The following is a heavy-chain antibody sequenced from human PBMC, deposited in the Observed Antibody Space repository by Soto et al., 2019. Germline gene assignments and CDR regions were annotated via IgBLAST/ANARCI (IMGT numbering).Heavy chain of an antibody. J-gene: IGHJ4*02. D-gene: IGHD3-3*01. Sequence: GGSLRLSCAASGFTFSSYAMHWVRQAPGKGLEWVAVISYDGSNKYYADSVKGRFTISRDNSNNTLYLQMNSLRAEDTAVYYCAREATYYDFWSGYYPYFDYWGQGT. CDR3: AREATYYDFWSGYYPYFDY. CDR2: ISYDGSNK. CDR1: GFTFSSYA. V-gene: IGHV3-30-3*01.